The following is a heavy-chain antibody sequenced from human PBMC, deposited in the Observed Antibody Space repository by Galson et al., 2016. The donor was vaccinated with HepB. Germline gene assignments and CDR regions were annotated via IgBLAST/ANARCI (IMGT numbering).Heavy chain of an antibody. D-gene: IGHD1-1*01. Sequence: QSGAEVKKPGESLRTSCKGSGYSFTSYWISWVRQMPGKGLGWMGRIDPSDSYTNYSPSFQGHVTISADKSISTAYLQWSSLKASDTAMYYCASGTSPYWDFDLWGRGTLVTVSS. V-gene: IGHV5-10-1*01. CDR3: ASGTSPYWDFDL. J-gene: IGHJ2*01. CDR1: GYSFTSYW. CDR2: IDPSDSYT.